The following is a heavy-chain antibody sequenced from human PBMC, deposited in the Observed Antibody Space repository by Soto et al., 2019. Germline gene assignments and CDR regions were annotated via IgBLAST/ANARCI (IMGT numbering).Heavy chain of an antibody. CDR2: INPSGGST. V-gene: IGHV1-46*01. CDR1: GYTFTSYY. Sequence: ASVKVSCKASGYTFTSYYMHWVRQAPGQGLEWMGIINPSGGSTSYAQKFQGRVTMTRDTSTSTVYMELSSLRSEDTAVYYCARHGVVVVVAATKPRNTHWFDPWGQGTLVTVSS. J-gene: IGHJ5*02. CDR3: ARHGVVVVVAATKPRNTHWFDP. D-gene: IGHD2-15*01.